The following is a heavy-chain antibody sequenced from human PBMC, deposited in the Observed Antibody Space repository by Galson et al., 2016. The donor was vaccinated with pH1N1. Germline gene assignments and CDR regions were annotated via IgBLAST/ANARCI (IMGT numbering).Heavy chain of an antibody. CDR2: TYYRSKWFY. V-gene: IGHV6-1*01. CDR3: ARHSPGRAVGVFDC. D-gene: IGHD6-19*01. CDR1: GDSVSSNSAA. J-gene: IGHJ4*02. Sequence: CAISGDSVSSNSAAWIWIRQSPSRGLEWLGRTYYRSKWFYNYAVSVQGRIAINPDTSKNQFSLQLNSVTPEDTAVYYCARHSPGRAVGVFDCWGQGTLVTVSS.